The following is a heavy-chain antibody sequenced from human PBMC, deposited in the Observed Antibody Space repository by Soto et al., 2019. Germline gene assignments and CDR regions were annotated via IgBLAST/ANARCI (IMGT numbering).Heavy chain of an antibody. CDR3: AFVGAARAY. J-gene: IGHJ4*02. CDR1: GFTFSDHH. CDR2: TRNKGNSYTT. Sequence: EVQLVESGGALVQPGGSLRLSCAASGFTFSDHHMDWVRQAPGKGLEWVGRTRNKGNSYTTEYAASVKGRFTISRDESNNSLYLQLNRRPTGDTAVYYCAFVGAARAYGGQGTLVTVSS. V-gene: IGHV3-72*01. D-gene: IGHD1-26*01.